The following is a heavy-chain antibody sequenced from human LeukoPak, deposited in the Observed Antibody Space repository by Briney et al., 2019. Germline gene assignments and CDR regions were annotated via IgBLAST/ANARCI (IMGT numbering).Heavy chain of an antibody. D-gene: IGHD3-16*01. Sequence: ASVKVSCKASGYTFTSYGISWVRQAPGQGLEWMGWISAYNGNTNYAQKLQGRVTMTTDTSTSTAYMELSSLRSEDTAVYYCAIWGYYYYYMDVWGKGTTVTVSS. CDR2: ISAYNGNT. V-gene: IGHV1-18*01. CDR3: AIWGYYYYYMDV. CDR1: GYTFTSYG. J-gene: IGHJ6*03.